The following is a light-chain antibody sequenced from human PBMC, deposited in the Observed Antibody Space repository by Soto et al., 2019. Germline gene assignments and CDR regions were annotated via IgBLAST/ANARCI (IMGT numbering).Light chain of an antibody. Sequence: IVVTQSPASLSMYPGEGATFSCRASQSINTNIAWYQLKPGQAPRLLIYDASIRATGIPARFSGSGSGTEFSLTINSLQSEDFGVYFCQQYYQWWTFGQGTRLEI. CDR1: QSINTN. J-gene: IGKJ5*01. CDR3: QQYYQWWT. V-gene: IGKV3-15*01. CDR2: DAS.